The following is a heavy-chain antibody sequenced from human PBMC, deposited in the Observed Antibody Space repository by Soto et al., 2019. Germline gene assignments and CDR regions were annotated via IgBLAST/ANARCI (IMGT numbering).Heavy chain of an antibody. V-gene: IGHV5-10-1*01. CDR1: GYSFTSYW. CDR2: IDPSDSYT. Sequence: PGESLKISCKGSGYSFTSYWINWVRQMPGKGLEWMGRIDPSDSYTNYSPSFQGHVTISADKSISTAYLQWSSLKASDTAMYYCARSTRRIAARPNYYYYGMDVWGQGTTVTVSS. J-gene: IGHJ6*02. D-gene: IGHD6-6*01. CDR3: ARSTRRIAARPNYYYYGMDV.